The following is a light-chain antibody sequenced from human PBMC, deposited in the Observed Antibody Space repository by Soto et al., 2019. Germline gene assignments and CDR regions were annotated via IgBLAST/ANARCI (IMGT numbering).Light chain of an antibody. J-gene: IGKJ4*01. CDR2: GAS. V-gene: IGKV3-15*01. Sequence: EIVLTQSPATLSVSPGERATLSCRASHSVSSRLAWYQQKPGQAPRLLIYGASTRATGLPARFSASGSGTEVTLTISSLQSEDFSVYYCQHYTNWPLTFGGGTKVEIK. CDR3: QHYTNWPLT. CDR1: HSVSSR.